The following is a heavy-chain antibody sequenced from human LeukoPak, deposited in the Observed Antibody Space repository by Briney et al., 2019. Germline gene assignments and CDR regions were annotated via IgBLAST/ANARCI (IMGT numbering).Heavy chain of an antibody. CDR3: AKVSCSSTSCGVFYYGMDV. CDR2: ISGSGGST. V-gene: IGHV3-23*01. J-gene: IGHJ6*02. D-gene: IGHD2-2*01. CDR1: GFTFSSYA. Sequence: PGGSLRLSCAASGFTFSSYAMSWVRQAPGKGLEWVSAISGSGGSTYYADSVKGRFTISRDNSKNTLYLQMNSLRAEDTAVYYCAKVSCSSTSCGVFYYGMDVWGQGTTVTVSS.